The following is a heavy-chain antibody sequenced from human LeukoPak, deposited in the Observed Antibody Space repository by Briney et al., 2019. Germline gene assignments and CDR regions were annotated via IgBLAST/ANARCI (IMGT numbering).Heavy chain of an antibody. CDR3: ARHVTYSGSYYYFDY. D-gene: IGHD1-26*01. CDR1: GGSMSPYY. J-gene: IGHJ4*02. V-gene: IGHV4-59*08. CDR2: ISFSGST. Sequence: SETLSLTCTVSGGSMSPYYWSWMRQPPGRGLEWIGHISFSGSTDYYPSLKSRVTISIDTFRNQFSLKLNSVTAADTAVYYCARHVTYSGSYYYFDYWGQGTLVTVSS.